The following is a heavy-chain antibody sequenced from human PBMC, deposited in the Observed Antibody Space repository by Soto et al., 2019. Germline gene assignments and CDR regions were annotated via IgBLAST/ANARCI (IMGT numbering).Heavy chain of an antibody. Sequence: SETLSLTCGVSGGTVASSHWWSWVRQSPGGGLEWVGNVYHTGDTNLNPSLQSRVTISVDKSNNQFSLRLNSLTAADTAVYFCAREIVTAGGNNYFDPWGPGTLVTVSS. J-gene: IGHJ5*02. V-gene: IGHV4-4*02. CDR3: AREIVTAGGNNYFDP. CDR1: GGTVASSHW. CDR2: VYHTGDT. D-gene: IGHD2-21*02.